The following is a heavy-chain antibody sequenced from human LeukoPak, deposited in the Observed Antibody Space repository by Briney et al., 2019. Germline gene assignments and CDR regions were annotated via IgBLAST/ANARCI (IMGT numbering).Heavy chain of an antibody. CDR2: IYYSGST. D-gene: IGHD2-15*01. V-gene: IGHV4-31*03. Sequence: SQTLSLTCTVSGGSISSGGYYWSWIRQHPGKGLEWIGYIYYSGSTYYNPSLKSRVTTSVDTSKNQFSLKLSSVTAADTAVYYCAREGDDEGYCSGGSCYSFDPWGQGTLVTVSS. J-gene: IGHJ5*02. CDR3: AREGDDEGYCSGGSCYSFDP. CDR1: GGSISSGGYY.